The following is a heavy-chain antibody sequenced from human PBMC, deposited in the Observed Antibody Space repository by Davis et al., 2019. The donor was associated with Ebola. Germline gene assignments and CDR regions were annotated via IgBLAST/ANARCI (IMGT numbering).Heavy chain of an antibody. CDR1: GYTFTSYD. Sequence: ASVKASCKASGYTFTSYDINWVRQATGQGLEWMGWMNPNSGNTGYAQKFQGRVTMTRNTSISTAYMELSSLRSEDTAVYYCARGWQWELTPGGWGQGTLVTVSS. V-gene: IGHV1-8*01. CDR2: MNPNSGNT. CDR3: ARGWQWELTPGG. D-gene: IGHD1-26*01. J-gene: IGHJ4*02.